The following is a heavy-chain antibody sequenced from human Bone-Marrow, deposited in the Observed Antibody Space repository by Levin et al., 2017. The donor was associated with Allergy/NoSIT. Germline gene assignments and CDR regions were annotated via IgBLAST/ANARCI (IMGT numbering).Heavy chain of an antibody. V-gene: IGHV3-23*01. D-gene: IGHD1-26*01. CDR1: GFTFRSYT. CDR3: AKGLYSGSPYRAFEM. CDR2: LRYSGDTT. J-gene: IGHJ3*02. Sequence: LSLTCAASGFTFRSYTMTWVRQAPGKGLEWVSTLRYSGDTTHYADSVKGRFTISRDNSKDTLFLQMNSLRAEDTAVYYCAKGLYSGSPYRAFEMWGQGTMVTVSS.